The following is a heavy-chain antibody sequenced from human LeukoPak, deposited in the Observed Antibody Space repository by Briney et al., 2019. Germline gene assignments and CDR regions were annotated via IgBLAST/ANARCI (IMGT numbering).Heavy chain of an antibody. J-gene: IGHJ6*02. CDR2: IYYSGST. CDR3: ARGPFGVSLGGYDVYSYNGMDV. CDR1: GGSISSGGYY. V-gene: IGHV4-31*03. Sequence: PSETLSLTCTVSGGSISSGGYYWSWIRQHPGKGLEWIGYIYYSGSTYYNPSLKSRVTISVDTSKNQFSLKLSSVTAADTAVYYCARGPFGVSLGGYDVYSYNGMDVWGQGTTVTVSS. D-gene: IGHD3-10*01.